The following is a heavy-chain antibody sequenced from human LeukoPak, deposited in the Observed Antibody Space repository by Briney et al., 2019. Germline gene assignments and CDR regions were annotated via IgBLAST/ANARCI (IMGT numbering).Heavy chain of an antibody. CDR2: ISGSGGST. CDR1: GFVFSGDG. D-gene: IGHD3-3*01. V-gene: IGHV3-23*01. J-gene: IGHJ3*02. CDR3: ANCVWDDFWSGGAFDI. Sequence: PGRSLRLSCEASGFVFSGDGVHWGRQAPGKGVEWVSAISGSGGSTYYADSVKGRFTISRDNSKDTLYLQMNSLRAEDTAVYYCANCVWDDFWSGGAFDIWGQGTMVTVSS.